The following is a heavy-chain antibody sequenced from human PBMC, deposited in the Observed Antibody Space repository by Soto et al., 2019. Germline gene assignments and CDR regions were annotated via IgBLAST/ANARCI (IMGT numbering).Heavy chain of an antibody. CDR3: ARGPVYYVSYYFDY. CDR2: INHSGST. J-gene: IGHJ4*02. Sequence: SETLSLTCAVYGGSFSGYYWSWIRQPPGKGLEWIGEINHSGSTNYNPSLKSRVTISVDTSKNQFSLKLSSVTAADTAVYYCARGPVYYVSYYFDYWGQGTLVT. V-gene: IGHV4-34*01. CDR1: GGSFSGYY. D-gene: IGHD3-10*02.